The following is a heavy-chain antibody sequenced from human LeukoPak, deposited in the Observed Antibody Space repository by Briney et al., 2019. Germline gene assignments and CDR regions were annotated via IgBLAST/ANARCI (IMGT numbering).Heavy chain of an antibody. V-gene: IGHV1-69*05. CDR3: ARVRGPGPDYYYMDV. Sequence: ASVEVSCKASGGTFSSYAISWVRQAPGQGLEGMGGIIPIFGTANYAQKFQGRVTITTDESTSTAYMELSSLRSEDTAVYYCARVRGPGPDYYYMDVWGKGTTVTVSS. CDR2: IIPIFGTA. J-gene: IGHJ6*03. CDR1: GGTFSSYA.